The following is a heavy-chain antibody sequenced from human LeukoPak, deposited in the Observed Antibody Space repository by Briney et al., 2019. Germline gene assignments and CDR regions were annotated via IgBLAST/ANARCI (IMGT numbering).Heavy chain of an antibody. V-gene: IGHV1-2*02. CDR3: ARDSGFLEWLYYMDV. CDR1: GYTFTGYY. J-gene: IGHJ6*03. D-gene: IGHD3-3*01. CDR2: INPNSGGT. Sequence: ASVKVSCKASGYTFTGYYMHWVRQAPGQGLEGMGWINPNSGGTNYAQKFQGRVTMTRDTSISTAYMELSRLRSDDTAVYYCARDSGFLEWLYYMDVWGKGTTVTVSS.